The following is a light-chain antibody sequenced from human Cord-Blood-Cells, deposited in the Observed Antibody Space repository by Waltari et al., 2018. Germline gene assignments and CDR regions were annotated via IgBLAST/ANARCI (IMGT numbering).Light chain of an antibody. J-gene: IGKJ2*01. Sequence: EIVMTQSPATLSVSPGERSTLYCRASQSVCSNLAWSPHKPGQAPRLPIYAASTRATGIPARFSGSGSGTEFTLTISSLQSEDFAVYYCQQYNNWPPMYTFGQGTKLEIK. V-gene: IGKV3-15*01. CDR3: QQYNNWPPMYT. CDR2: AAS. CDR1: QSVCSN.